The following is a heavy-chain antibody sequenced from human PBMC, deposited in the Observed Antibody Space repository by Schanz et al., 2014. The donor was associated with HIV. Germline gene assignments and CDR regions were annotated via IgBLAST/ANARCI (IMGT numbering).Heavy chain of an antibody. D-gene: IGHD3-9*01. J-gene: IGHJ6*02. Sequence: QVQLVQSGAEVKKPGASVKVSCKASGYIFTSNGISWVRQAPGQGLEWMGWISAYNGKTNYARKVQGRVTMTTDTSTSTAYMELRSLRSDDTAVYYCARTDYDILTGYSLGYYGMDVWGQGTTVTVSS. CDR1: GYIFTSNG. CDR2: ISAYNGKT. V-gene: IGHV1-18*01. CDR3: ARTDYDILTGYSLGYYGMDV.